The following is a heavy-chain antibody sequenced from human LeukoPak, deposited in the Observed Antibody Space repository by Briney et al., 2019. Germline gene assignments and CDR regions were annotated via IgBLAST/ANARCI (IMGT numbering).Heavy chain of an antibody. CDR2: INPNSGGT. D-gene: IGHD3-22*01. Sequence: GASMKVSCKASGYTFTGYYMHWVRQAPGQGLEWMGRINPNSGGTNYAQKFQGRVTMTRDTSISTAYMELSRLRSDDTAVYYCAKDQGTYYYDSSGYYYGYWGQGTLVTVSS. CDR1: GYTFTGYY. J-gene: IGHJ4*02. CDR3: AKDQGTYYYDSSGYYYGY. V-gene: IGHV1-2*06.